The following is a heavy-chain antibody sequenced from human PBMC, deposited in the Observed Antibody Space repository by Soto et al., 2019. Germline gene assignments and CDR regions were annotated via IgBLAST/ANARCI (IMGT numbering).Heavy chain of an antibody. Sequence: SETLSLTCTVSGGSISSYYWNWIRQPPGKGLEWIGSIYYSGITSYNPSLKSRVTISVDTSKNQFSLKLNSVTATDTAVFYCARVQCGSTSCSPIDGSDIWGQGTLVTVSS. CDR3: ARVQCGSTSCSPIDGSDI. J-gene: IGHJ3*02. CDR2: IYYSGIT. D-gene: IGHD2-2*01. V-gene: IGHV4-59*12. CDR1: GGSISSYY.